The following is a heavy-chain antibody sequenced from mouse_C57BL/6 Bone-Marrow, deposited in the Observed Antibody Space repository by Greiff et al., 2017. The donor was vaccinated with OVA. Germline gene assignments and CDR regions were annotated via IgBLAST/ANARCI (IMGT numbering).Heavy chain of an antibody. CDR2: IDPSDSYT. CDR1: GYTFTSYW. V-gene: IGHV1-50*01. J-gene: IGHJ3*01. D-gene: IGHD1-1*01. CDR3: ARGGTVVATPLAY. Sequence: QVQLQQPGAELVKPGASVTLSCKASGYTFTSYWMQWVKQRPGQGLEWIGEIDPSDSYTNYNQKFKGKATLTVDTSSSTAYMQLSSLTSEDSAVYYCARGGTVVATPLAYWGQGTLVTVSA.